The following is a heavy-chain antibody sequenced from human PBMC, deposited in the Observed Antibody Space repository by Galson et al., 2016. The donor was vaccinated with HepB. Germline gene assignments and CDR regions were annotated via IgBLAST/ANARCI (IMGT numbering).Heavy chain of an antibody. J-gene: IGHJ6*04. Sequence: SLRLSCAGSGFTFSSYGMTWVRQAPGKGLEYVSAISMSGSSTDYAESVKGRFTISRDNSRSMLFLQMNSLKTEDTGVYYCVRGSTAPDVWGKGTTVTVSS. CDR3: VRGSTAPDV. D-gene: IGHD1-26*01. CDR2: ISMSGSST. V-gene: IGHV3-23*01. CDR1: GFTFSSYG.